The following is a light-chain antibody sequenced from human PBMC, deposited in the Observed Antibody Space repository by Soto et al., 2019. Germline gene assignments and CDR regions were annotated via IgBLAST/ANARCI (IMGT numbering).Light chain of an antibody. CDR2: YGD. J-gene: IGLJ3*02. CDR3: AAWDDSRNGPV. CDR1: SSNIGNNA. Sequence: QSVLTQPPSVSEAPRQRVTISCSGSSSNIGNNAVNWYQQLPGKAPKLLIYYGDLLPSGVSDRFSGSKSGTSASLAISGLQSEDEADYYCAAWDDSRNGPVFGGGTKLTVL. V-gene: IGLV1-36*01.